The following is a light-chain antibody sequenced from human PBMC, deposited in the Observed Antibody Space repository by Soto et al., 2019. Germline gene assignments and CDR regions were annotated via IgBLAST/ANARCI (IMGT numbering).Light chain of an antibody. CDR2: DVS. J-gene: IGLJ1*01. CDR1: SSDVGGYNY. V-gene: IGLV2-14*01. Sequence: QSVLTQPASVSGSPGQSITISCTGTSSDVGGYNYVSWYQQHPGKAPKLMIYDVSNQPSGVSNRFSGSKSGNTASLTISGLQAEDEADYYCSSYTSSSTLYVFGTGTKATVL. CDR3: SSYTSSSTLYV.